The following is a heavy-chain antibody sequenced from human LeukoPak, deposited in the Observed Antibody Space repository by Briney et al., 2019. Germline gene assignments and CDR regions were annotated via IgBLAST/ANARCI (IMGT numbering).Heavy chain of an antibody. V-gene: IGHV1-46*01. J-gene: IGHJ4*02. CDR1: GYTFTSYS. CDR2: INPSGEST. Sequence: ASVKVSRKASGYTFTSYSMHWVRQAPGQGLEWMGIINPSGESTSYVQKFQGRATMTRDTSTSTVYMELSSLRSEDTAVYYCARDRNSHFDYWGQGTLVTVSS. D-gene: IGHD1-14*01. CDR3: ARDRNSHFDY.